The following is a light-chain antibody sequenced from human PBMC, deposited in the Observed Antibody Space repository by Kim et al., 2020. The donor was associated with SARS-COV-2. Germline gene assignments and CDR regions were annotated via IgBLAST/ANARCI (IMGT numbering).Light chain of an antibody. Sequence: GKTVTIPCTRTSDTSATNYVQGYQQRPGRAPTTVIYEDYQRPSGVPDRFSASIDISSNSASLTISGLKTEDEADYYCQSYDSSTWVFGGGTQLTVL. J-gene: IGLJ3*02. CDR1: SDTSATNY. CDR3: QSYDSSTWV. CDR2: EDY. V-gene: IGLV6-57*03.